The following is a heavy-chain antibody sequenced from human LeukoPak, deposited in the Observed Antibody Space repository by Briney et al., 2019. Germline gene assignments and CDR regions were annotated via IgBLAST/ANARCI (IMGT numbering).Heavy chain of an antibody. D-gene: IGHD1-26*01. V-gene: IGHV4-31*03. J-gene: IGHJ4*02. CDR2: IYYNRST. CDR3: ARGRVGALVSCFDY. Sequence: SETLSLTCTVSGGSISSGGYYWSRIRQHPGKGLEWIGYIYYNRSTYYNPSLKSRVTISVDTSKNQFSLKLSSVTAADTAVYYCARGRVGALVSCFDYWGQGALVTVSS. CDR1: GGSISSGGYY.